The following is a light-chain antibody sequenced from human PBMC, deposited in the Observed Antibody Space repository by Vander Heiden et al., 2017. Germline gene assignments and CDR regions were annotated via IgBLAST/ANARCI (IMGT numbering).Light chain of an antibody. Sequence: DIQLTQSPSFLSASVGDRVTITCRASQGISSYLAWYQQNPGKAPKLLIYAASTLESGVPSRFSGSGSGTEFTLTISRLQPEDFATFYCQEVYSYPYTFGQGTKLEIK. CDR2: AAS. CDR3: QEVYSYPYT. V-gene: IGKV1-9*01. CDR1: QGISSY. J-gene: IGKJ2*01.